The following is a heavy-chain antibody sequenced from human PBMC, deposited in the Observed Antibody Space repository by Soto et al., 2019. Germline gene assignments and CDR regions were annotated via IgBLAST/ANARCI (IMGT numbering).Heavy chain of an antibody. D-gene: IGHD2-8*01. J-gene: IGHJ5*02. CDR1: GGSISSGGYS. CDR2: IYHSGST. Sequence: QLQLQESGSGLVKPSQTLSLTCAVSGGSISSGGYSWSWIRQPPGKGLEWIGYIYHSGSTYYNPSLESRVTISVDRSKNQFSLKLSSVTAADTAVYYCARAVGGELMVYATALYNWFDPWGQGTLVTVSS. V-gene: IGHV4-30-2*01. CDR3: ARAVGGELMVYATALYNWFDP.